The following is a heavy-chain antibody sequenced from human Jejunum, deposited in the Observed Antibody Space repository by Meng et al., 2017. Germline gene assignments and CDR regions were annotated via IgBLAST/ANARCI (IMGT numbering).Heavy chain of an antibody. Sequence: SGPTLVKPTQTLTLTCTFSGFSLSTSGVGVGWIRQPPGKALEWLAVIYWSDEKRYSPTLKSRLTITNDTSKNQVVLTVTNMDTVDTATYYCAHRRGMSTTGGLFDPWGQGTLVTVSS. CDR2: IYWSDEK. V-gene: IGHV2-5*01. CDR1: GFSLSTSGVG. CDR3: AHRRGMSTTGGLFDP. D-gene: IGHD1-1*01. J-gene: IGHJ5*02.